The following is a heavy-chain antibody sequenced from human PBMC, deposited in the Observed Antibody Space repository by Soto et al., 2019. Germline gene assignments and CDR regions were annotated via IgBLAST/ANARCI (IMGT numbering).Heavy chain of an antibody. D-gene: IGHD2-15*01. CDR3: ARHEDHGAYDY. Sequence: SETLSLTCTVSGGSISSYYWSWIRQPPGKGLEWIGYIYYSGSTNYNPSLKSRVTISVDTSKNQFSLKLSSVTAADTAVYYCARHEDHGAYDYWGQGTLVTVSS. J-gene: IGHJ4*02. CDR2: IYYSGST. CDR1: GGSISSYY. V-gene: IGHV4-59*08.